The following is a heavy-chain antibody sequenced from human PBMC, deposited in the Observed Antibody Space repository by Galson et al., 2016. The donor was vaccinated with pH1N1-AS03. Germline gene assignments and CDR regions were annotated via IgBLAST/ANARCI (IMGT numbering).Heavy chain of an antibody. CDR1: GYTFTTYG. Sequence: SVKVSCKASGYTFTTYGISWVRQAPGQGLEWMGWISAYYGDTHFAHKFQERVTLTRDTSTATACMELRNLRSDDTAVYYCVRESEISGVVFFNYWGQGTLVTVSS. CDR3: VRESEISGVVFFNY. CDR2: ISAYYGDT. J-gene: IGHJ4*02. V-gene: IGHV1-18*01. D-gene: IGHD3-3*01.